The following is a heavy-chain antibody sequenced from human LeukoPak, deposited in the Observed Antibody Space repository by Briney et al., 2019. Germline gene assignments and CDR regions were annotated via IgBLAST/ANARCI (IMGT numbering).Heavy chain of an antibody. CDR1: GFTFSSYW. CDR3: ARDLDSYGFDY. CDR2: IKQDGSEK. Sequence: GGSLRLSCAASGFTFSSYWMSWVRQAAGKGMEWVAKIKQDGSEKYYVDAVKGRFTISRDNAKNSLYLQRNSLRAEDTAVYYCARDLDSYGFDYWGEGTLVTVSS. J-gene: IGHJ4*02. D-gene: IGHD5-18*01. V-gene: IGHV3-7*03.